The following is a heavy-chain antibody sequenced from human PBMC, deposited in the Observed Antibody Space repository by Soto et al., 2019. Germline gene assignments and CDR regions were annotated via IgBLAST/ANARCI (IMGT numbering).Heavy chain of an antibody. V-gene: IGHV1-18*01. J-gene: IGHJ4*02. CDR1: GYTFTSYG. CDR3: AREFRSSCSGASCIYFDY. Sequence: QVQLVQSGAEVKEPGASVRVSCKASGYTFTSYGFSWVRQAPGQGLEWVGWISANNGNTNSAEKFQGRVTLTTDTSTSTAYMELTSLTSDDTAVYFCAREFRSSCSGASCIYFDYWGQGTLVTVSS. D-gene: IGHD2-15*01. CDR2: ISANNGNT.